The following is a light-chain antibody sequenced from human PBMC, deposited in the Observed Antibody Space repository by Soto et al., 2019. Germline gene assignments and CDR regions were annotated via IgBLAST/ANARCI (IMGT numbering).Light chain of an antibody. CDR1: QSVTSSY. J-gene: IGKJ1*01. Sequence: EIGLTQSPGTLSLSPGERATLSCRASQSVTSSYLAWYQQKPGQAPRLVMYGASISTSGIPARFSGSGSGTDFTLTISRLEPEDFAVYYCQQYVRAPCTFGQGTKVEIK. CDR3: QQYVRAPCT. CDR2: GAS. V-gene: IGKV3-20*01.